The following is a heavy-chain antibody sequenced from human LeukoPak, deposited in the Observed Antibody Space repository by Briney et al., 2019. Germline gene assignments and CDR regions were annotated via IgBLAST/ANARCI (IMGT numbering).Heavy chain of an antibody. J-gene: IGHJ6*03. CDR2: MNPNSGNT. Sequence: ASVKVSCKASGYTFTSYDINWVRQATGQGLEWMGWMNPNSGNTGYAQKFQGRVTMTRNTSISTAYMELSSLRSEDTAVYYSARWGWLGDYYYMDVWGKGTTVTVSS. CDR1: GYTFTSYD. D-gene: IGHD3-10*01. CDR3: ARWGWLGDYYYMDV. V-gene: IGHV1-8*01.